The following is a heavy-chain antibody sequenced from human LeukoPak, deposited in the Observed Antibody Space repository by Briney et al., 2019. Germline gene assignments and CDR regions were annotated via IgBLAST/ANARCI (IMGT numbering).Heavy chain of an antibody. Sequence: SETLSLSCTVSGGSISSSSYYWGWIRQPPGKGLEWIGSIYYSGSTYYNPSLKSRVTISGDTSKNQFSLKLSSVTAADTAVYYCARDHLHNSGWYVPRNDAFDIWGRGTMVTVSS. CDR1: GGSISSSSYY. V-gene: IGHV4-39*07. CDR2: IYYSGST. D-gene: IGHD6-19*01. J-gene: IGHJ3*02. CDR3: ARDHLHNSGWYVPRNDAFDI.